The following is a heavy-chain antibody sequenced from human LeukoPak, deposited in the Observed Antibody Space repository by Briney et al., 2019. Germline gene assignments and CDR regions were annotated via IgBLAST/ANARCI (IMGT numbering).Heavy chain of an antibody. V-gene: IGHV3-23*01. CDR3: AKDIQLST. CDR1: GFSFSGAA. J-gene: IGHJ3*01. CDR2: IGTIGYST. D-gene: IGHD5-24*01. Sequence: GGSLRLSCAASGFSFSGAAMTWVRQAPGKGLEWVSLIGTIGYSTYYADSVKGRFTISRDNSKNTLSLQMNSLRVEDTAIYYCAKDIQLSTWGLGTMVTVSS.